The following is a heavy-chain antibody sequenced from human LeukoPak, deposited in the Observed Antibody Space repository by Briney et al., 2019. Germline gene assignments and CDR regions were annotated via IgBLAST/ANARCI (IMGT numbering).Heavy chain of an antibody. J-gene: IGHJ4*02. D-gene: IGHD2-2*01. CDR2: INHSGST. Sequence: PSETLSLTCAVYGGSFSGYYWGWIRQPPGKGLEWIGEINHSGSTNYNPSLKSRVTISVDTSKNQFSLKLSSVTAADTAVYYCARGHYCSSTSCYGVGDYWGQGTLVTVSS. CDR1: GGSFSGYY. V-gene: IGHV4-34*01. CDR3: ARGHYCSSTSCYGVGDY.